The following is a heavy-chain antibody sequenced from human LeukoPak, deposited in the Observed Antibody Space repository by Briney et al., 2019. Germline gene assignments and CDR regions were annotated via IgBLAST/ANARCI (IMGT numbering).Heavy chain of an antibody. CDR2: SNAGNGNT. D-gene: IGHD6-6*01. Sequence: ASVKVSCKASGYTFTSYAMHWVRQAPGQRLEWMGWSNAGNGNTKYSQEFQGRVTITADESTSTAYMELSSLRSEDTAVYYCARDSSIVNIAARPGYYYYMDVWGKGTTVTVSS. J-gene: IGHJ6*03. V-gene: IGHV1-3*02. CDR3: ARDSSIVNIAARPGYYYYMDV. CDR1: GYTFTSYA.